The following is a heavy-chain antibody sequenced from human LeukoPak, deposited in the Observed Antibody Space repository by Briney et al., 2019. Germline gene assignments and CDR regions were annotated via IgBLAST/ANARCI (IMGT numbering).Heavy chain of an antibody. CDR3: ARHRRQWETPFSYYFEY. Sequence: SETLSLTCTVSGGSISSYYWSWIRQPPGKGLEWIGYIYYSGSTNYNPSLKSRVTISVDTSKNQFSLKLSSVTAADTAVYYCARHRRQWETPFSYYFEYWGQGTLVTVSS. CDR2: IYYSGST. J-gene: IGHJ4*02. V-gene: IGHV4-59*08. D-gene: IGHD1-26*01. CDR1: GGSISSYY.